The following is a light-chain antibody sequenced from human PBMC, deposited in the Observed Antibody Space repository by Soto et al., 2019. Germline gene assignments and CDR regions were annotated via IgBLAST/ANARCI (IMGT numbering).Light chain of an antibody. CDR2: DVS. V-gene: IGLV2-14*03. CDR1: SSDIGAFNY. J-gene: IGLJ1*01. Sequence: QSVLTQPASVSGSPGQAITISCSRTSSDIGAFNYVSWYQHHPGKAPKLMIYDVSNRPSGVSYRFSGSKSSNTASRTISGLRAEDEADYYCNSYTSNNTYVFGTGTKVTVL. CDR3: NSYTSNNTYV.